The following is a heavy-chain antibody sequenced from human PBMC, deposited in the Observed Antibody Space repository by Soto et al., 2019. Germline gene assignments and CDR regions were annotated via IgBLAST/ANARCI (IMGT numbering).Heavy chain of an antibody. CDR2: ISSGSSTT. D-gene: IGHD6-13*01. J-gene: IGHJ4*02. CDR1: GFTFSSFS. Sequence: EVPLVESGGGLVQPGGSLRLSCAASGFTFSSFSMNWVRQAPGKGLEWVSYISSGSSTTHYADSVKGRFTISRDNAENSPYLQMNSLRAEDTALYYCARDRGIARYWGQGTLVTVSS. CDR3: ARDRGIARY. V-gene: IGHV3-48*01.